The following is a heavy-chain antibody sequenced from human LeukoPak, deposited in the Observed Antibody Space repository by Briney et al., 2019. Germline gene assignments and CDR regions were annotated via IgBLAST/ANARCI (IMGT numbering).Heavy chain of an antibody. Sequence: GGSLRLSCAASGFTLSINAMSWVRQAPGKGLEWVSAIVGGGSTYYADSVKGRFTISRDNSKNTLYLQMNSLRADDTAIYYCGRRYGDYSHPIANWGQGTLVTVSS. V-gene: IGHV3-23*01. D-gene: IGHD4-17*01. CDR1: GFTLSINA. CDR3: GRRYGDYSHPIAN. CDR2: IVGGGST. J-gene: IGHJ4*02.